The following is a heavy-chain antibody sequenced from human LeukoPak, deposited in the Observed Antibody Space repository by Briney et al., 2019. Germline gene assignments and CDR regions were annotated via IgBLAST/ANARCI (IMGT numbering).Heavy chain of an antibody. V-gene: IGHV3-21*01. J-gene: IGHJ4*02. CDR3: ARVSSGITHND. CDR2: ISSSSSYI. CDR1: GFTFSSYS. D-gene: IGHD3-10*01. Sequence: GGSLRLSCAGSGFTFSSYSMNWVRQAPGKGLEWVSSISSSSSYIYYADSVKGRFTISRDNAKNSLYLQMNSLTAEDTAVYFCARVSSGITHNDWGQGTLVTVSS.